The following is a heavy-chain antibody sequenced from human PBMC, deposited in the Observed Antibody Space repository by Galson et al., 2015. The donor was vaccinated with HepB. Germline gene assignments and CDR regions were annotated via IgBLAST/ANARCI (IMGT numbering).Heavy chain of an antibody. J-gene: IGHJ6*02. CDR1: GYTFTSYA. D-gene: IGHD3-10*01. Sequence: SVKVSCKASGYTFTSYAMHWVRQAPGQRLEWMGWINAGNGNTKYSQKFQGRVTITRDTSASTAYMELSSLRSEDTAVYYCARDLPYGSGSPETVRYYYYGMDVWGQGTTVTVSS. CDR3: ARDLPYGSGSPETVRYYYYGMDV. V-gene: IGHV1-3*01. CDR2: INAGNGNT.